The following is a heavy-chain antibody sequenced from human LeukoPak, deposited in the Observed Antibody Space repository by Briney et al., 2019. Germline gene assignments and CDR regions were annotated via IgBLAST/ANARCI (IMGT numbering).Heavy chain of an antibody. CDR2: INPNGGGT. D-gene: IGHD5-12*01. CDR3: AREPILYSGYAIPFDY. Sequence: GASVTVCFTAAGYTFTDYYMHWGRQAPGQGLGWMGLINPNGGGTNYAQKLQGRVTMTRDTSISTAYMELSRLRSDDTAVYYCAREPILYSGYAIPFDYWGQGTLVTVSS. V-gene: IGHV1-2*02. CDR1: GYTFTDYY. J-gene: IGHJ4*02.